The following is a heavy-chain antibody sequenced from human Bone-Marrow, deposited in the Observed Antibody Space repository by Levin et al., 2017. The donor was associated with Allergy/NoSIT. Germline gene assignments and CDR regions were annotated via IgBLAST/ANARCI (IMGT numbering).Heavy chain of an antibody. CDR2: IWHDGSNE. D-gene: IGHD6-13*01. V-gene: IGHV3-33*01. Sequence: GESLKISCVASGFSFSNYAMHWVRQAPGKGLEWVAVIWHDGSNEYYADSVKGRFTISRDNSKSTVHLQMNSLRSEDTAVYYCARADAEAGNVMEDFWGQGTLGTVSS. CDR3: ARADAEAGNVMEDF. CDR1: GFSFSNYA. J-gene: IGHJ4*02.